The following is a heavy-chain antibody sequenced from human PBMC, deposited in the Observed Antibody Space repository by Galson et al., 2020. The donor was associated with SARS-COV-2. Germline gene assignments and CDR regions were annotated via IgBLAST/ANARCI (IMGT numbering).Heavy chain of an antibody. V-gene: IGHV3-15*07. CDR2: IKSKSDGGTT. D-gene: IGHD2-2*01. CDR3: VTALSTAIY. Sequence: GESLKISCAASGVTFTYAYMNWVRQAPGKGLEWVGRIKSKSDGGTTDYAAPVKGRFIISADDSKKTLYLQMNSLKNEDTAVYYCVTALSTAIYWGQGTLVSVSS. J-gene: IGHJ4*02. CDR1: GVTFTYAY.